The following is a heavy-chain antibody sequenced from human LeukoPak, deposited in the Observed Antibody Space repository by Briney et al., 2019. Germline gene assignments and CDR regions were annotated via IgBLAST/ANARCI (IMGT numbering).Heavy chain of an antibody. Sequence: GGSLRLSCAASGFTFSTYAMSWVRQAPGKGLEWVSAIGDTTYYADSVKGRFTISRDNSKNTLYLQMNNLRAEDAAIYYCAKAHAFVGANYFDYWGQGTLVTVSS. CDR2: IGDTT. CDR1: GFTFSTYA. D-gene: IGHD1-26*01. CDR3: AKAHAFVGANYFDY. J-gene: IGHJ4*02. V-gene: IGHV3-23*01.